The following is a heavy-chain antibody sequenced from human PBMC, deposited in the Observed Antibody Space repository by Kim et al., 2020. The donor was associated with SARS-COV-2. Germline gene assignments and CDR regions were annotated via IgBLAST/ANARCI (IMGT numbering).Heavy chain of an antibody. Sequence: GGSLRLSCAASGFTFDDYAMHWVRQAPGKGLEWVSLISGDGGSTYYADSVKGRFTISRDNSKNSLYLQMNSLRTEDTALYYCAKNRNPYDENWFDPWGQGTLVTVSS. J-gene: IGHJ5*02. CDR1: GFTFDDYA. D-gene: IGHD3-22*01. CDR3: AKNRNPYDENWFDP. V-gene: IGHV3-43*02. CDR2: ISGDGGST.